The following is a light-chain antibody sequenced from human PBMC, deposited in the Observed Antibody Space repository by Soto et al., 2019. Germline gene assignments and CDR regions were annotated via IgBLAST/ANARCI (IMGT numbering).Light chain of an antibody. CDR3: QQYGKSPRT. CDR1: RIVTSDY. V-gene: IGKV3-20*01. Sequence: DIVLTQSPGTLSLSPGERVTLSCRASRIVTSDYLAWYHQAPGQAPRLLISGAFNRATGISDRFSGSGSGTDFTLSISRLEPGDFGVYFCQQYGKSPRTFGQGTKVDIK. CDR2: GAF. J-gene: IGKJ1*01.